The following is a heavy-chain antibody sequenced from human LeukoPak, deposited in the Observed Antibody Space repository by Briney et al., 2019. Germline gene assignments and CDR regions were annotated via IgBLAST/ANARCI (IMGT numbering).Heavy chain of an antibody. V-gene: IGHV4-39*01. CDR3: VRDFWSGYYKGLFDY. CDR1: GGSNSSSSYY. J-gene: IGHJ4*02. CDR2: IYYSGST. D-gene: IGHD3-3*01. Sequence: SETLSLTCTVSGGSNSSSSYYWGWIRQPPGKGLEWIGSIYYSGSTYYNPSLKSRATISVDTSKNEFSLKLSSVTAADTAVYYCVRDFWSGYYKGLFDYWGQGTLVTVSS.